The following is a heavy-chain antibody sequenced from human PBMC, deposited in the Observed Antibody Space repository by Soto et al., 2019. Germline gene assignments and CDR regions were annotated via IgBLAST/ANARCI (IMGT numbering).Heavy chain of an antibody. J-gene: IGHJ5*02. CDR2: IIPIFGTA. D-gene: IGHD6-13*01. Sequence: ASVKVSCKASGGTFSSYAISWVRQAPGQGLEWMGGIIPIFGTANYAQKFQGRVTITADESTSTAYMELSSLRSEDTAVYYCAREHSSSWYVGWFDPWGQGTLVTVSS. CDR1: GGTFSSYA. V-gene: IGHV1-69*13. CDR3: AREHSSSWYVGWFDP.